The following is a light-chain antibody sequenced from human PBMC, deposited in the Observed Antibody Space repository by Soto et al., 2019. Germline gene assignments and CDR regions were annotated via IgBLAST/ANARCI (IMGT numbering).Light chain of an antibody. J-gene: IGKJ2*01. CDR2: GIS. V-gene: IGKV3-20*01. CDR3: QQYSTLPHT. CDR1: QSVTNRY. Sequence: NVLTQSPGILSLSPGERATLSCRATQSVTNRYFAWYQQKPGQAPRLLIYGISSRATDIPDRFSGSGSGTDFTLTISRPEPEDFVVYYCQQYSTLPHTFGQGTKLEIK.